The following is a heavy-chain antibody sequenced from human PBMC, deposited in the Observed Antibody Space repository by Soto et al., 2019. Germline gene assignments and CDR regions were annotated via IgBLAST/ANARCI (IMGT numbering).Heavy chain of an antibody. J-gene: IGHJ3*02. CDR3: ARDVSPGSSSMYLDAFDI. CDR1: GFAFGSYW. CDR2: IRGDGSKK. V-gene: IGHV3-7*05. Sequence: EVQLVESGGTLVQPGGSLRLSCEGSGFAFGSYWMTWVRQAPGKGLEWVANIRGDGSKKSYLDSVSGRFTIFRDNAENSLYLKMNSLRDEDTALYYCARDVSPGSSSMYLDAFDIWAQGTMVTVSS. D-gene: IGHD6-13*01.